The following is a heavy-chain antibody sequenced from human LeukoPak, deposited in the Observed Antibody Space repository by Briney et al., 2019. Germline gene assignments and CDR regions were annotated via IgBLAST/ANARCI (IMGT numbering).Heavy chain of an antibody. J-gene: IGHJ4*02. D-gene: IGHD5-12*01. CDR1: GFTFTSSW. CDR2: IKEDGTEE. Sequence: GGSLRLSCAASGFTFTSSWMTWVRQAPGKGLEWVAHIKEDGTEEYYIDSVKGRFTISRDNSKNTLYLQMNSLRAEDTAVYYCAKDDAAYSGYDYFDYWGQGTLVTVSS. CDR3: AKDDAAYSGYDYFDY. V-gene: IGHV3-7*01.